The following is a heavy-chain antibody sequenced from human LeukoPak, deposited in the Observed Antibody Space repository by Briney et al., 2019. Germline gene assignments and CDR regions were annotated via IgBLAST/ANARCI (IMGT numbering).Heavy chain of an antibody. CDR2: IYYSGST. V-gene: IGHV4-38-2*02. Sequence: ASETLSLTCTVSGYSINSGYYWGWTRQPPGKGLEWIGSIYYSGSTNYNPSLKSRVTISVDTSKNQFSLKLSSVTAADTAVYYCARHPYYYGSGFMPWGQGNLVTVSS. CDR1: GYSINSGYY. D-gene: IGHD3-10*01. J-gene: IGHJ5*02. CDR3: ARHPYYYGSGFMP.